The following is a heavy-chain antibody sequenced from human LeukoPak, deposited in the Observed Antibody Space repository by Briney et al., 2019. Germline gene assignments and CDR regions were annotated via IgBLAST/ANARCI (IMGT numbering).Heavy chain of an antibody. V-gene: IGHV3-11*04. Sequence: GGSLRLSCAASGFTFSDYYTSWIRQAPGKGLEWVPYISSSGSTIYYADSVKGRFTISRDNAKNSLYLQMNSLRAEDTAVYYCARGGRTQYNWFDPWGQGTLVTVSS. D-gene: IGHD3-16*01. J-gene: IGHJ5*02. CDR1: GFTFSDYY. CDR3: ARGGRTQYNWFDP. CDR2: ISSSGSTI.